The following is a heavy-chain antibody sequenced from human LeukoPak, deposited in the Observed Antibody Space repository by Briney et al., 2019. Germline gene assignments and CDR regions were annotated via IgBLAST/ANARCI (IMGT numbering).Heavy chain of an antibody. D-gene: IGHD4-17*01. J-gene: IGHJ4*02. V-gene: IGHV4-61*02. CDR2: IYTSGST. CDR1: GGSISSGSYY. CDR3: ARAQSSYDYGDYGFDY. Sequence: SETLSLTCTVSGGSISSGSYYWSWIRQPAGKELEWIGRIYTSGSTNYNPSLKSRVTISVDTSKNQFSLKLSSVTAADTAVYYCARAQSSYDYGDYGFDYWGQGTLVTVSS.